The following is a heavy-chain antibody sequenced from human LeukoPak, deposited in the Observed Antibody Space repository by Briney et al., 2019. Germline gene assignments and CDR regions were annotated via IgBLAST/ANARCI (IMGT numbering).Heavy chain of an antibody. CDR3: ARAGRGSSWYAD. J-gene: IGHJ4*02. V-gene: IGHV4-59*08. CDR2: IYYSGGT. CDR1: GGSISSYY. Sequence: SETLSLTCTVSGGSISSYYWSWIRQPPGKGLVWIGYIYYSGGTNYNPSLKSRVTISVDTSKNQFSLKLSSVTAADTAVYYCARAGRGSSWYADWGQGTLVTVSS. D-gene: IGHD6-13*01.